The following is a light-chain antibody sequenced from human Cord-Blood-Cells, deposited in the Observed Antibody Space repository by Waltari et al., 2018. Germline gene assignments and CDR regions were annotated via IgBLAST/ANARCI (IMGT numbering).Light chain of an antibody. J-gene: IGKJ2*01. Sequence: EIVLTQSPGTLSLSPGARATLSCRASQSVSSSYLAGYQQKPGQAPRLLIYGASSRATGIPDRFSGSGSGTDFTLTISRLEPEDFAVYYCQQYGSSPMYTFGQGTKLEIK. V-gene: IGKV3-20*01. CDR3: QQYGSSPMYT. CDR1: QSVSSSY. CDR2: GAS.